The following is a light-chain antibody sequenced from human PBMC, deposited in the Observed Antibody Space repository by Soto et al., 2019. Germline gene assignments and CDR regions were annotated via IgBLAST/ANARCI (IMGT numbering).Light chain of an antibody. V-gene: IGLV2-14*01. J-gene: IGLJ2*01. CDR1: SSDIGNYDF. Sequence: QSVLTQPASVSGSPGQSITISCTGTSSDIGNYDFVSWYQQVPGTAPKAMIYEVSSRPSGVSNRFSGSKSGNTASLTISGLQAEDEAYYYCSSYTTSTSFSLFGGGTQLTVL. CDR3: SSYTTSTSFSL. CDR2: EVS.